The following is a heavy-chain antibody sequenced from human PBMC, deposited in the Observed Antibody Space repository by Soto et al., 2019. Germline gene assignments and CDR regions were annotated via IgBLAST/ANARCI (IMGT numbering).Heavy chain of an antibody. CDR3: ARGSGGSVYS. CDR2: ISNTGYI. CDR1: GFTFSTYR. V-gene: IGHV3-21*01. Sequence: EVQLVESGGGLVKPGGSLRLSCAASGFTFSTYRMNWVRQAPGKGLEWVSSISNTGYIYYADSVKGRFTISRDNAKNSLDLQMDSLRAEDTAVYFCARGSGGSVYSWCQGTLVTVSS. J-gene: IGHJ4*02. D-gene: IGHD3-10*01.